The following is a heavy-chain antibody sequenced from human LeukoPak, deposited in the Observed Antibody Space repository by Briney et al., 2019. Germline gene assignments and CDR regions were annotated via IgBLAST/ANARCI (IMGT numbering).Heavy chain of an antibody. Sequence: PGRSLRLSCAASGFTFSSYAMHWVRQAPGKGLEWVAVISYDGSNKYYADSVKGRFTISRDNSKNTLYLQMNSLRAEDTAVYYCATDTPFDYWGQGTLVTVSS. CDR1: GFTFSSYA. D-gene: IGHD5-18*01. V-gene: IGHV3-30-3*01. CDR2: ISYDGSNK. CDR3: ATDTPFDY. J-gene: IGHJ4*02.